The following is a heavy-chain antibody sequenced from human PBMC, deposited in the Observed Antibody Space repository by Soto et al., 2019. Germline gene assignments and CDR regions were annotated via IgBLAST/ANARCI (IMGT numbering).Heavy chain of an antibody. CDR1: GFTFSSYW. V-gene: IGHV3-74*01. J-gene: IGHJ4*02. CDR3: ARDASSWDYFDN. Sequence: EVQLVESGGGLVQPGGSLRLSCAASGFTFSSYWMHWVRQAPGKGLVWVSRINSDGSSTRYADSVKGRITISRDNAKNTLYLQRNSLRDEDTAVYYCARDASSWDYFDNWGQGTLVTVAS. D-gene: IGHD6-13*01. CDR2: INSDGSST.